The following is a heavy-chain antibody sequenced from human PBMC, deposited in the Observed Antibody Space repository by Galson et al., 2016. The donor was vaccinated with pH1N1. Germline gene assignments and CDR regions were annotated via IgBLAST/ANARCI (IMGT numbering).Heavy chain of an antibody. CDR3: ARVGDYYDSEGYSSCSFDY. V-gene: IGHV3-7*01. Sequence: SLRLPFAASGFTFSGHWMTWVRRAPGKGLEWVANIKHDGCEKYYVVSVKARLPVARDNVNKSVYLQMNTLSAEDTAVYYCARVGDYYDSEGYSSCSFDYWGQGTLVTVSS. CDR2: IKHDGCEK. J-gene: IGHJ4*02. D-gene: IGHD3-22*01. CDR1: GFTFSGHW.